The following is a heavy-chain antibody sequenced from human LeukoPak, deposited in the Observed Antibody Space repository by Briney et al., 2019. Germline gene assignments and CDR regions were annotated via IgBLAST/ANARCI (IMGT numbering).Heavy chain of an antibody. V-gene: IGHV3-30-3*01. Sequence: GGSLRLSCAASGFTFSSYAMHWVRQAPGKGLEWVAVISYDGSNKYYADSVKGRFTISRDNAKNSLYLQMNSLRAENTAIYYCAKDLRPGANSYDFDYWGQGTLVTVSS. CDR3: AKDLRPGANSYDFDY. J-gene: IGHJ4*02. CDR2: ISYDGSNK. CDR1: GFTFSSYA. D-gene: IGHD4-23*01.